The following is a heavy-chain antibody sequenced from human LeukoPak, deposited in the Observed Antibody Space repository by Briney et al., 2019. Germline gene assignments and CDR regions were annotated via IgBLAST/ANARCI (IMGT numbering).Heavy chain of an antibody. Sequence: GGSLRLSCAASGFTFSNYAMNWVRQAPGKGLEWVSSISGSGVNTYYADSVRGRFTISRDNSKNTLFLHMNSLRAEDTAVYFCAKTPLNYYDSSGETGFDYWGQGTLVTVSS. CDR2: ISGSGVNT. CDR3: AKTPLNYYDSSGETGFDY. D-gene: IGHD3-22*01. J-gene: IGHJ4*02. V-gene: IGHV3-23*01. CDR1: GFTFSNYA.